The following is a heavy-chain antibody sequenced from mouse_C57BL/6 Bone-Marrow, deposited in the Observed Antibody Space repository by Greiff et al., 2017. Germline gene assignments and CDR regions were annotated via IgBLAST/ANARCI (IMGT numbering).Heavy chain of an antibody. CDR1: GYTFTSYW. CDR3: ARRPIYYYGSNCFDY. J-gene: IGHJ2*01. Sequence: QVQLQQPGAELVKPGASVKLSCKASGYTFTSYWMHWVKQRPGPGLEWIGMIHPNSGSTNYNEKFKSKATLTVDKSSSTAYMQLSSLTSEDSAVYYCARRPIYYYGSNCFDYWGQGTTLTVSS. CDR2: IHPNSGST. V-gene: IGHV1-64*01. D-gene: IGHD1-1*01.